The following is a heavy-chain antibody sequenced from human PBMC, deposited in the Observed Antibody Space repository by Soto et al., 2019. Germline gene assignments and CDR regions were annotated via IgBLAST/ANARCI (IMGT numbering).Heavy chain of an antibody. CDR2: ISAYNGYT. J-gene: IGHJ1*01. CDR1: GYTFTSYG. D-gene: IGHD2-2*01. V-gene: IGHV1-18*01. Sequence: ASVKVSCKASGYTFTSYGISWVRQAPGQGLEWMGWISAYNGYTNYAQKLQDRVTMTTDTSTSTAYMELRSLRSDDTAVYYCARGYCSSTTCPPGYWGQGTLVTVSX. CDR3: ARGYCSSTTCPPGY.